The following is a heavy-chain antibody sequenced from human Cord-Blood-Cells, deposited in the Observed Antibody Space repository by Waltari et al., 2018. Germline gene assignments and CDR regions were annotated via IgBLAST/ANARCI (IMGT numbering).Heavy chain of an antibody. Sequence: QVQLQQWGAGLLKPSETLSLTCAVYGGSFSGYYWSCIRQPPGKGLEWIGEINHSGSTNYNPALKSRVTISVDTSKNQFSLKLSSVTATDTAVYYCARGRRSVPFDYYYYMDVWGKGTTVTVSS. V-gene: IGHV4-34*01. CDR1: GGSFSGYY. CDR3: ARGRRSVPFDYYYYMDV. J-gene: IGHJ6*03. D-gene: IGHD2-2*01. CDR2: INHSGST.